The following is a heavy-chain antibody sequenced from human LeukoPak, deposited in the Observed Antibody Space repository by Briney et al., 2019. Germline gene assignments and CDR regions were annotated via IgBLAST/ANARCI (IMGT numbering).Heavy chain of an antibody. V-gene: IGHV1-3*01. CDR3: ARDRIIMVRGVMKALDY. D-gene: IGHD3-10*01. J-gene: IGHJ4*02. CDR2: INAGNGNT. Sequence: ASVKVSCKASGYTFTSYAMHWVRQAPGQRLEWMGWINAGNGNTKYSQKFQGRVTITRDTSASTAYMELSSLRSEDTAVYYCARDRIIMVRGVMKALDYWGQGTLVTVSS. CDR1: GYTFTSYA.